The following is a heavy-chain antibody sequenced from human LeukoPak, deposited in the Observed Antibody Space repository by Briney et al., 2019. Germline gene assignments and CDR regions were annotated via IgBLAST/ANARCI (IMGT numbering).Heavy chain of an antibody. V-gene: IGHV4-4*02. CDR2: IYHSGST. D-gene: IGHD2/OR15-2a*01. J-gene: IGHJ4*02. CDR3: VRSMEYYPYYFDY. Sequence: PGGSLRLSCAASGFTFSNAWMSWVRQPPGKGLEWIGEIYHSGSTNYNPSLKSRVTISVDKSKNQFSLKLSSVTAADTAVYYCVRSMEYYPYYFDYWGQGTLVTVSS. CDR1: GFTFSNAW.